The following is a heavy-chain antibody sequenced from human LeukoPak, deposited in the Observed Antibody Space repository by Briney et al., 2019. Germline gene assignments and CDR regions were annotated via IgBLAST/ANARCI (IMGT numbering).Heavy chain of an antibody. CDR1: GGSISSSSYY. CDR3: ARARGTMVRGVNPFDYYYYMDV. D-gene: IGHD3-10*01. V-gene: IGHV4-39*07. J-gene: IGHJ6*03. CDR2: IYYSGST. Sequence: SETLSLTCTVSGGSISSSSYYWGWIRQPPGKRLEWIGSIYYSGSTYYNPSLKSRVTISVDTSKNQFSLKLSSVTAADTAVYYCARARGTMVRGVNPFDYYYYMDVWGKGTTVTVSS.